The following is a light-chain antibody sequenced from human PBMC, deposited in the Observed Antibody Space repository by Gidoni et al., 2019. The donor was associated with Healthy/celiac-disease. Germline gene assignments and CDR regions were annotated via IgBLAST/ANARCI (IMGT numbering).Light chain of an antibody. Sequence: PGERATLSCRASQSVSSSYLAWYQQKPGQAPRRLIYGASSRATGIPDRFSGSGSGTDFTLTISRLEPEDFAVYYCQQYGSSPWTFGQGTKVEIK. CDR1: QSVSSSY. J-gene: IGKJ1*01. CDR2: GAS. CDR3: QQYGSSPWT. V-gene: IGKV3-20*01.